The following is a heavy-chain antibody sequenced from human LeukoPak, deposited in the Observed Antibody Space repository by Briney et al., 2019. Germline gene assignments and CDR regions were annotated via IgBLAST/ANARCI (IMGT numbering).Heavy chain of an antibody. V-gene: IGHV4-34*10. Sequence: PSETLSLTCAVYGGSFSGYYWSWIRQPPGKGLEWLGTVHHTGRAFYNPSLRGRTTVSVDTSKNEFSLKLTSVTAADTAVYYCAREPDAWGQGILVIVSS. CDR3: AREPDA. CDR2: VHHTGRA. J-gene: IGHJ5*02. CDR1: GGSFSGYY.